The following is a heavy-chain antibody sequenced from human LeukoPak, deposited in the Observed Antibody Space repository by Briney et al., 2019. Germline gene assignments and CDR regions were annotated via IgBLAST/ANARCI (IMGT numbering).Heavy chain of an antibody. CDR2: INSDGSST. D-gene: IGHD1-26*01. CDR1: GFTFSSYW. CDR3: AREGPNPNSGSYNY. V-gene: IGHV3-74*01. Sequence: GGSLRLSCAASGFTFSSYWMHWVRQAPGKGLVWVSRINSDGSSTSYADSVKGRFTISRDNAKNSLYLQMNSLRAEDTAVYYCAREGPNPNSGSYNYWGQGTLVTVSS. J-gene: IGHJ4*02.